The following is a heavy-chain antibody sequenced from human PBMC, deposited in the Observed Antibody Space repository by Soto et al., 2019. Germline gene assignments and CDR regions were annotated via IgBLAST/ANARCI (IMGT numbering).Heavy chain of an antibody. V-gene: IGHV1-69*13. J-gene: IGHJ4*02. CDR1: GGTFRSHA. CDR2: INPIFGTA. Sequence: SVKVSCKASGGTFRSHAITWVRQAPGQGLEWMGGINPIFGTAHYAQTFQGRVTLTADDSTSTVYMQLSNLRSEDTAVYCCARGASSRYCTNGVCSLDYWGQGTLVTVSS. CDR3: ARGASSRYCTNGVCSLDY. D-gene: IGHD2-8*01.